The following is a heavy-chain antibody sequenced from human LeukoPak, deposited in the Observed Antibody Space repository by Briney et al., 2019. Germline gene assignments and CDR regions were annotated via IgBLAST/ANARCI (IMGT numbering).Heavy chain of an antibody. CDR2: ITPLFGTA. J-gene: IGHJ4*02. CDR1: GGTFSSYA. D-gene: IGHD5-12*01. Sequence: GASVKVSCKGFGGTFSSYAISWVRQAPGQGLEWVGGITPLFGTANYAQKFQGRVTITADESTSTAYMELSSLRSEDTAVYYCARAPGYSGYDYVGYFDYWGQGTLVTVSS. V-gene: IGHV1-69*13. CDR3: ARAPGYSGYDYVGYFDY.